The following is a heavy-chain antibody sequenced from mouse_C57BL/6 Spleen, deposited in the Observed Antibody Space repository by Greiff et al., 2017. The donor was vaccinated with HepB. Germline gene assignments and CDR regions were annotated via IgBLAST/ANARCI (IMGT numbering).Heavy chain of an antibody. J-gene: IGHJ2*01. V-gene: IGHV14-3*01. Sequence: DVKLQESVAELVRPGASVKLSCTASGFNIKNTYMHWVKQRPEQGLEWIGRIDPANGNTKYAPKFQGKATITADTSSNTAYLQLSSLTSEDTAIYYCASPSGLYGQEGDYFDDWGQGTTLTVSS. CDR2: IDPANGNT. CDR3: ASPSGLYGQEGDYFDD. D-gene: IGHD1-1*02. CDR1: GFNIKNTY.